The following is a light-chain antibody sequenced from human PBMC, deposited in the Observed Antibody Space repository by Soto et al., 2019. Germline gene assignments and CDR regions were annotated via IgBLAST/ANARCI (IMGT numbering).Light chain of an antibody. CDR2: EVT. CDR1: SSDVGGYNY. V-gene: IGLV2-14*01. J-gene: IGLJ1*01. Sequence: QSALTQPASVSGSPGQSITISCTGTSSDVGGYNYVSWYQQHPGKAPKLMIYEVTNRPSGISNRFSGSKSGNTASLTISGLQAEDEADYYCSSYTSGSTCPWVFGTGTKVTVL. CDR3: SSYTSGSTCPWV.